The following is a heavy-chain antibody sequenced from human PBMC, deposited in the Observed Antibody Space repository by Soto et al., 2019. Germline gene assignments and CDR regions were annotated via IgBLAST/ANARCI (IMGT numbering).Heavy chain of an antibody. CDR3: ARSYGTGFLSGY. CDR1: GFTFTNFR. Sequence: EVHLVESGGGLVRPGVSLRLSCAASGFTFTNFRMSWLRQAPGKGLEWVANIKQDGSETRYVDSVKGRFTISRDNAKNSLFLQMNSLRAEDTAIYYCARSYGTGFLSGYWGQGTLVTVST. J-gene: IGHJ4*02. V-gene: IGHV3-7*01. D-gene: IGHD3-10*01. CDR2: IKQDGSET.